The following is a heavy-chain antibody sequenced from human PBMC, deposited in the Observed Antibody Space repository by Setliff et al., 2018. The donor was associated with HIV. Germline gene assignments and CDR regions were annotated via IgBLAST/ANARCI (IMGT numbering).Heavy chain of an antibody. V-gene: IGHV3-21*04. CDR1: GFAFSSYS. CDR2: ISSRGNYI. J-gene: IGHJ4*01. Sequence: GGSLRLSCAVSGFAFSSYSMNWVRQAPGKGLEWVSSISSRGNYIYYADAVKGRFTISRDNSKNTLYLQMNSLRAEDTAVYYCAKGTSVGSLVWGQGTPVTVSS. CDR3: AKGTSVGSLV. D-gene: IGHD3-10*01.